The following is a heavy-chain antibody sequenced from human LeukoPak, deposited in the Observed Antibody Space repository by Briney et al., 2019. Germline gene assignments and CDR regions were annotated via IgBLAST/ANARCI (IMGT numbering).Heavy chain of an antibody. CDR3: ARGVRYSSSSRTFDY. D-gene: IGHD6-6*01. CDR1: GFSIDDYG. Sequence: GGSLRLSCAASGFSIDDYGMSWVRQAPGKGLEWVSGITWSGGSTGYADSVKGRFTISRDSARDSLYLQMNSLRAEDTALYYCARGVRYSSSSRTFDYWGQGTLVTVSS. J-gene: IGHJ4*02. V-gene: IGHV3-20*04. CDR2: ITWSGGST.